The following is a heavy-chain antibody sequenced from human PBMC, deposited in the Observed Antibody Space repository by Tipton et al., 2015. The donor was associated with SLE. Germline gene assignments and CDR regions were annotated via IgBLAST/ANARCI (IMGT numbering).Heavy chain of an antibody. CDR3: ARGGEAVLTWDYFDY. Sequence: TLSLTCAVSGYSISSGYYWGWIRQPPGKGLEWIGEINHSGSTNYNPSLKSRVTISVDTSKNQFSLKLTSLTAADTAVYYCARGGEAVLTWDYFDYWGQGTLVTVSS. CDR2: INHSGST. V-gene: IGHV4-38-2*01. D-gene: IGHD6-19*01. J-gene: IGHJ4*02. CDR1: GYSISSGYY.